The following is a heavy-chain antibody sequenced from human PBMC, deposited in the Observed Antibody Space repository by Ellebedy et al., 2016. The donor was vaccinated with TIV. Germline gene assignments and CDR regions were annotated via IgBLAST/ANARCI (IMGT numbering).Heavy chain of an antibody. J-gene: IGHJ2*01. CDR2: INHSGST. Sequence: SESLSLTXAAYGGSFSGYYWSWIRQPPGKGLEWIGEINHSGSTNYNPYLKSRLTISVDTSKNQFFLKLSAVTAADTAVYYCARGLTMVRGVIRNKKGGKTSYWYFDLWGRGTLVTVSS. CDR1: GGSFSGYY. V-gene: IGHV4-34*01. D-gene: IGHD3-10*01. CDR3: ARGLTMVRGVIRNKKGGKTSYWYFDL.